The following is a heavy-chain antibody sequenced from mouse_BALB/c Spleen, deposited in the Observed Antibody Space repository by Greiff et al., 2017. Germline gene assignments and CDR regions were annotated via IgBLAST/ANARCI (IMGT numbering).Heavy chain of an antibody. CDR1: GFTFTDYY. CDR3: ARTLSTTYYYAMDY. D-gene: IGHD1-1*01. CDR2: IRNKANGYTT. J-gene: IGHJ4*01. V-gene: IGHV7-3*02. Sequence: EVQRVESGGGLVQPGGSLRLSCATSGFTFTDYYMSWVRQPPGKALEWLGFIRNKANGYTTEYSASVQGRFTISRDNSQSILYLQMNTLRAEDSATYYCARTLSTTYYYAMDYWGQGTSVTVSS.